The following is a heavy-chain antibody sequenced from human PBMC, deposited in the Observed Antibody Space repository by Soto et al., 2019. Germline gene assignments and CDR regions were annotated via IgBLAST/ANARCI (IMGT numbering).Heavy chain of an antibody. V-gene: IGHV3-74*03. Sequence: EVQLVQSGGGLVQPGGSLRLSRAASGFTFNSYWMHWVRQVPGKGLVWVSRIDSDGNRITYADSVKGRFTISRDNAKNTLYLQMNSLRAEDTAVYYCVRLRSTTWGCGDAFEIWGQGTMVTVSS. CDR2: IDSDGNRI. J-gene: IGHJ3*02. CDR3: VRLRSTTWGCGDAFEI. D-gene: IGHD4-17*01. CDR1: GFTFNSYW.